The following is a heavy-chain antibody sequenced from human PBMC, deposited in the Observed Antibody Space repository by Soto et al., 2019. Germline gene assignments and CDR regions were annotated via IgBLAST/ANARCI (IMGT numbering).Heavy chain of an antibody. Sequence: EVPLVESGGGLVKPGGSLRLSCAASGFTFSSYSMNWVRQAPGKGLEWVSSISSSSNYIYYADSMKGRFTISRDNAKNSLYLQMNSLRAEDTAVYYCARDLVGATIWGQGTLVTVSS. CDR1: GFTFSSYS. V-gene: IGHV3-21*01. CDR3: ARDLVGATI. J-gene: IGHJ4*02. CDR2: ISSSSNYI. D-gene: IGHD1-26*01.